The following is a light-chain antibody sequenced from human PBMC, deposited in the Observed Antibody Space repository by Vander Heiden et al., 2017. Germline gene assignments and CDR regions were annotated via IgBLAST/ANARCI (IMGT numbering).Light chain of an antibody. CDR2: DAS. CDR3: QQHSNWLYT. Sequence: EIVLTQSPATLSLSPGERATLSCRASQSVSSYLAWYQQRPGQAPRLLIYDASNRATGIPARFSGSGSGTDFTLTISSLQPEDFAVYYCQQHSNWLYTFGQGTQLEIK. J-gene: IGKJ2*01. V-gene: IGKV3-11*01. CDR1: QSVSSY.